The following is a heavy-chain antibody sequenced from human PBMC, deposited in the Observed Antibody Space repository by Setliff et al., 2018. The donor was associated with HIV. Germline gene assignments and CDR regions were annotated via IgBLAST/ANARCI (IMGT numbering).Heavy chain of an antibody. CDR3: ARGLWAPGLGEGAFGI. CDR2: IHISGNT. Sequence: SETLSLTCTVSGGSINSGTYYWNWIRQPAGKGLEWIGHIHISGNTNYNPSLKSRVTISLDTSKNHFSLNLTSMTAADTAVYYCARGLWAPGLGEGAFGIWGQGTKVTVAS. J-gene: IGHJ3*02. V-gene: IGHV4-61*09. CDR1: GGSINSGTYY. D-gene: IGHD3-16*01.